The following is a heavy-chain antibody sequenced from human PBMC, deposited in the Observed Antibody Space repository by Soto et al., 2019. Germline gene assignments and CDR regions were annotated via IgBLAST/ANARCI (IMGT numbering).Heavy chain of an antibody. D-gene: IGHD5-18*01. CDR1: GFTFSSYG. CDR3: AKDGGYSYGWYFDL. CDR2: ISYDGSNK. J-gene: IGHJ2*01. Sequence: QVQLVESGGGVVQPGRSLRLSCAASGFTFSSYGRHWVRQAPAKGLEWVAVISYDGSNKYYADSVKGRFTISRDNSKNTLYLQMNSLRAEDTAVYYCAKDGGYSYGWYFDLWGRGTLVTVSS. V-gene: IGHV3-30*18.